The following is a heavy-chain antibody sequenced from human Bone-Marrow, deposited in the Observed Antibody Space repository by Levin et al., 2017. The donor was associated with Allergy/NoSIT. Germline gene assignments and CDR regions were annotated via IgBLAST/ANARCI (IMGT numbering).Heavy chain of an antibody. CDR1: GFTFGNAW. V-gene: IGHV3-15*01. J-gene: IGHJ4*02. Sequence: GGSLRLSCVASGFTFGNAWMNWVRQAPGKGLQWVGRIKGKTDGGTTDYAAPVQGRFTISRDDSKKTLYLQMNSLKTEDTAIYYCATRSHWGQGTLVTVSS. CDR3: ATRSH. CDR2: IKGKTDGGTT.